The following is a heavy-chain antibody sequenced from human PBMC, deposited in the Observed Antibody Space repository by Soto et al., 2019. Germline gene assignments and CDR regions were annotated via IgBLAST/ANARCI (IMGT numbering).Heavy chain of an antibody. J-gene: IGHJ4*02. D-gene: IGHD2-21*02. Sequence: ESGGGVVQPGRSLRLSCAASGFTFSSYAMHWVRQAPGKGLEWVAVISYDGSNKYYADSVKGRFTISRDNSKNTLYLQMNSLRAEDTAVYDCARAYCGGDCPPDYWGQGTLVTVSS. CDR2: ISYDGSNK. V-gene: IGHV3-30-3*01. CDR1: GFTFSSYA. CDR3: ARAYCGGDCPPDY.